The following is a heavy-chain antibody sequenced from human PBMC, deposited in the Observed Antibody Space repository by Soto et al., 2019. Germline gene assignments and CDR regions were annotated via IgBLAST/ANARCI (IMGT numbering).Heavy chain of an antibody. CDR3: ARALPSYSSSWYFWFDP. CDR2: MYSSGST. D-gene: IGHD6-13*01. J-gene: IGHJ5*02. Sequence: SETLSLTCTVTGGSINSGDYFWTWIRQSPGKGLEWFGYMYSSGSTYYNPSLNSRVTISVDTSKNQFSLKLSSVTAADTAVYYCARALPSYSSSWYFWFDPWGQGTLVTVSS. V-gene: IGHV4-30-4*01. CDR1: GGSINSGDYF.